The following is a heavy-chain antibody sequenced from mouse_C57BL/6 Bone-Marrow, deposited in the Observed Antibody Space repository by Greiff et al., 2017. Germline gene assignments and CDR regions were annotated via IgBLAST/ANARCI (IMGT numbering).Heavy chain of an antibody. CDR2: ISDGGSYT. V-gene: IGHV5-4*01. Sequence: EVMLVESGGGLVKPGGSLKLSCAASGFTFSSYAMSWVRQTPEKRLEWVATISDGGSYTYYPDNVKGRFTISRDNAKNNLYLQMSHLKSEDTAMYYCARDQRIWLYSPPGFAYSGQGTLVTVSA. CDR1: GFTFSSYA. D-gene: IGHD2-12*01. J-gene: IGHJ3*01. CDR3: ARDQRIWLYSPPGFAY.